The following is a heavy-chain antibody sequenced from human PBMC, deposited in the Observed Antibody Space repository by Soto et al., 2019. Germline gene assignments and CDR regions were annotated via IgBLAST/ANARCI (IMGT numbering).Heavy chain of an antibody. D-gene: IGHD2-15*01. CDR3: ARGRYCLTGRCFPNWFDS. CDR2: IYKSTTT. J-gene: IGHJ5*01. V-gene: IGHV4-30-4*01. Sequence: QVHLLESGPGLVKPSQTLSLTCSVSGDSISTVDYFWAWIRQPPGQALEYIGYIYKSTTTYYNPSFASRVAISLDTSTSQFSLPVTSVTAADTAVYFCARGRYCLTGRCFPNWFDSWGQGTLVTVSS. CDR1: GDSISTVDYF.